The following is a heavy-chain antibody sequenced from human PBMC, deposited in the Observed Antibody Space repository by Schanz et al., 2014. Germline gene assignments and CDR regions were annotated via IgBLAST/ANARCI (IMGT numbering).Heavy chain of an antibody. J-gene: IGHJ6*02. CDR2: IMPLRGIG. D-gene: IGHD6-19*01. Sequence: QVQLVQSGPEVKKPGSSVKVSCQAFGDTFSKYNIMWVQQVPGQGLEWLGRIMPLRGIGNNAWKFQDRLTITADKSMNITYMELSSLGTEDTAVYYCTRLRRADPNGFDVCGQGTTVTVS. CDR1: GDTFSKYN. V-gene: IGHV1-69*02. CDR3: TRLRRADPNGFDV.